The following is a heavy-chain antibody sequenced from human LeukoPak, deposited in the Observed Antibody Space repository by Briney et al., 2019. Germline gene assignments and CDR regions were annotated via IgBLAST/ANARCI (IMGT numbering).Heavy chain of an antibody. J-gene: IGHJ4*02. V-gene: IGHV5-51*01. D-gene: IGHD3-22*01. Sequence: GEPLKISCKGSGYRFTSYWIGWVRQLPGKGLEWMGIIYPGDSDTRYSPSFQGQVTISADKSISTAYLQWSSLKASDTAMYCCARLPAYYYDSSGYYYFDYWGQGTLVTVSS. CDR1: GYRFTSYW. CDR3: ARLPAYYYDSSGYYYFDY. CDR2: IYPGDSDT.